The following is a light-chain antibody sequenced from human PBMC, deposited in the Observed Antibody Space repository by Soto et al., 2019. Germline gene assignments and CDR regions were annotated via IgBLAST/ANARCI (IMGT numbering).Light chain of an antibody. V-gene: IGKV3-20*01. CDR1: QRVPSSD. CDR2: GAS. Sequence: EIVLTQSPGTLSLSPGERATLSCRASQRVPSSDLAWYHQKPGQAPRLLIYGASTRATGIPDRFSGSGSGTDFTLTISRLEPEDFAVYYCQQYGPSLTFGGGTKVEIK. J-gene: IGKJ4*01. CDR3: QQYGPSLT.